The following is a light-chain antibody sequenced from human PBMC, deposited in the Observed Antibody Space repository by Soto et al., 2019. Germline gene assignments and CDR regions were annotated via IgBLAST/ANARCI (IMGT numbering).Light chain of an antibody. CDR2: DAS. CDR1: QSVSSY. V-gene: IGKV3-11*01. Sequence: EIVLTQSPATLSLSPGERATLSCRASQSVSSYLAWYQQKPGQARRLLIYDASNRATGIPARFSGSGSGTDFTLTVSSLEPEDFALYYCQQRSNRITFGQGTKVDIK. CDR3: QQRSNRIT. J-gene: IGKJ1*01.